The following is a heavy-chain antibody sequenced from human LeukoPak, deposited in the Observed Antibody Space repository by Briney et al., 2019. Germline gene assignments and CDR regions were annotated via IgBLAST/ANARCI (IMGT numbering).Heavy chain of an antibody. CDR3: AKNVRSGYDYYFDY. CDR1: GFTFSSYA. V-gene: IGHV3-30*04. CDR2: ISYDGSNK. J-gene: IGHJ4*02. Sequence: PGGSLRLSCAASGFTFSSYAMHWVRQAPGKGLEWVAVISYDGSNKYYADSVKGRFTISRDNSKNTLYLQMNSLRAEDTAVYYCAKNVRSGYDYYFDYWGQGTLVTVSS. D-gene: IGHD5-12*01.